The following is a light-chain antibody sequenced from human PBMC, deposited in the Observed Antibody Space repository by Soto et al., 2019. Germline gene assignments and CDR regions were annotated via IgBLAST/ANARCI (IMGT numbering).Light chain of an antibody. V-gene: IGKV1-39*01. Sequence: DIQMTQSPSSLSASVGDRVTITCRASQGITTYLNWYQQKPGKAPKLLIYAASNLHSGVPSRFSGSGSGTDFTLNISSLQHEDFATYYCQQSYLTLPYTFGQGTRLEIK. CDR1: QGITTY. CDR2: AAS. J-gene: IGKJ2*01. CDR3: QQSYLTLPYT.